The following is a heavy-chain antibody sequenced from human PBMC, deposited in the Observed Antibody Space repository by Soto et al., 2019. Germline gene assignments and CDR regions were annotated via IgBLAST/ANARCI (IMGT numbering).Heavy chain of an antibody. Sequence: GGSLRLSCAASGFTFSSYEMNWVRQAPGKGLEWVSYISSSGSTIYYADSVKGRFTISRDNAKNSLYLQMNSLKTEDTAVYYCTTEGGSYYYYYGMDVWGQGTTVTVSS. J-gene: IGHJ6*02. CDR2: ISSSGSTI. CDR1: GFTFSSYE. D-gene: IGHD1-26*01. V-gene: IGHV3-48*03. CDR3: TTEGGSYYYYYGMDV.